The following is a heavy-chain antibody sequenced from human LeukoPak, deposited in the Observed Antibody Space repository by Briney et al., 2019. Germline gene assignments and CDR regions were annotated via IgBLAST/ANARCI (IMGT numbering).Heavy chain of an antibody. Sequence: GGSLRLSCAASGFTFSSYGMHWVRQAPGKGLEWVAVISYDGSNKYYADSVKGRFTISRDNSKNTLYLQMNSLRAEDTAVYYCVKDVEIGAYYYGMDVWGQGTTVTVSS. CDR2: ISYDGSNK. D-gene: IGHD5-24*01. J-gene: IGHJ6*02. CDR3: VKDVEIGAYYYGMDV. CDR1: GFTFSSYG. V-gene: IGHV3-30*18.